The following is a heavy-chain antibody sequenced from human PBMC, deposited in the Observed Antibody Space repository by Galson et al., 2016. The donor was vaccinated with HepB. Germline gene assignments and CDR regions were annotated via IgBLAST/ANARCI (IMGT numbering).Heavy chain of an antibody. Sequence: SLRLSCAATGFPFSVYWMQWVRQVPGKGLVWVSRLTTDGIIGYADSVMGRFTISRDNAKNTLYLHMDSLRAEDTAVYYCARENNYVLDVWGQGTTVTVSS. CDR2: LTTDGII. CDR1: GFPFSVYW. J-gene: IGHJ6*02. D-gene: IGHD1/OR15-1a*01. V-gene: IGHV3-74*01. CDR3: ARENNYVLDV.